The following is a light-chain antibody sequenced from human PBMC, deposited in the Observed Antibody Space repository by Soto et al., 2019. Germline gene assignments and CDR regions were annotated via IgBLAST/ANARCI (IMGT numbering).Light chain of an antibody. CDR2: HAS. V-gene: IGKV3D-20*02. CDR3: QQRSNWPPGT. CDR1: QSVSDRY. Sequence: EVVFTQSPATLSLSAGERATLSCRASQSVSDRYLAWYQQKPGQAPRLLIFHASSRTTGIPGRFSGSGSRTDFTLTISSLXPEDSAVYYCQQRSNWPPGTFGQGTKVDTK. J-gene: IGKJ1*01.